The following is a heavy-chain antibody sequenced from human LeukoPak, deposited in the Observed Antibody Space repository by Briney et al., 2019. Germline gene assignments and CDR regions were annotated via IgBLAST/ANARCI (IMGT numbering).Heavy chain of an antibody. V-gene: IGHV3-23*01. J-gene: IGHJ4*02. CDR3: AKAYSSGWTHWEYYFDY. D-gene: IGHD6-19*01. CDR2: ISGGSDYI. CDR1: GFMFNGYS. Sequence: GGSLRLSCAASGFMFNGYSMTWVRQAPGKGLEWVSYISGGSDYIFYTDSVKGRFTISRDNSKNTLYLQMNSLRAEDTAVYYCAKAYSSGWTHWEYYFDYWGQGTLVTVSS.